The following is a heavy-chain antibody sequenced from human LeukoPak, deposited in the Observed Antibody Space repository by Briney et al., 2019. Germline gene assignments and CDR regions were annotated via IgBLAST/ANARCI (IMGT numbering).Heavy chain of an antibody. CDR3: ARDVVDSGSRTY. V-gene: IGHV3-21*01. CDR1: GFTFSSYS. CDR2: ISSSSSYI. D-gene: IGHD1-26*01. J-gene: IGHJ4*02. Sequence: GGSLRLSCAASGFTFSSYSMNWVRQAPGKGLEWVSSISSSSSYIYYADSVKGRFTTSRDNAKNSLCLQMNSLRAEDTAVCYCARDVVDSGSRTYWGQGTLVTVSS.